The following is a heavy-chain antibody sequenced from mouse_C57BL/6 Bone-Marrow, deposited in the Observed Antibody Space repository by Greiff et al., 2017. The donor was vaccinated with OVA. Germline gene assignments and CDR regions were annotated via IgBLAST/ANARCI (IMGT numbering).Heavy chain of an antibody. Sequence: VHVKQSGAELVKPGASVKLSCTASGFNIKDYYMHWVKQRTEQGLEWIGRIDPEDGETKYAPKFQGKATITADTSSNTAYLQLSSLTSEDTAVYYCAVPYGRGAWFAYWGQGTLVTVSA. CDR1: GFNIKDYY. CDR3: AVPYGRGAWFAY. V-gene: IGHV14-2*01. D-gene: IGHD1-1*01. CDR2: IDPEDGET. J-gene: IGHJ3*01.